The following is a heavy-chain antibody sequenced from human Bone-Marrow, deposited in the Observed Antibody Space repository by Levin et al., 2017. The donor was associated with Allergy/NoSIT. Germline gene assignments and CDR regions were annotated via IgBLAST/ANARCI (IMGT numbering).Heavy chain of an antibody. V-gene: IGHV1-2*02. D-gene: IGHD3-9*01. CDR3: ARDLYDILTGYYGHDVFGI. Sequence: ASVKVSCKASGYTFTDYYMHWVRQAPGQGLEWMGWINPDSGGTNYAQKFQGRVTMTRDTSISTAYMELSSLRSDDTAVYYCARDLYDILTGYYGHDVFGIWGQGTMVTVSS. J-gene: IGHJ3*02. CDR2: INPDSGGT. CDR1: GYTFTDYY.